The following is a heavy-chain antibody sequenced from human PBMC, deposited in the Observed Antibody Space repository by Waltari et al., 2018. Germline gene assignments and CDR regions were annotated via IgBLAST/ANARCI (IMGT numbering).Heavy chain of an antibody. D-gene: IGHD3-10*01. Sequence: EVELVESGGGLVQPGGSLRLSSEVSGVTVSMHDMLWVRQAPGKGLEWVSAISGSGGSKYYADSVKGRFTISRDNSKNTLYLQMNSLRAEDTAVYYCAKDRGDGGPGYWGQGTLVTVSS. CDR2: ISGSGGSK. V-gene: IGHV3-23*04. CDR1: GVTVSMHD. CDR3: AKDRGDGGPGY. J-gene: IGHJ4*02.